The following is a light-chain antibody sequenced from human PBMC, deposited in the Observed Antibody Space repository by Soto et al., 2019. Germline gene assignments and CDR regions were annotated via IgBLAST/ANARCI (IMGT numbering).Light chain of an antibody. CDR3: QQRHNWPIT. CDR2: DTS. J-gene: IGKJ5*01. Sequence: EIVLTQSPATLSLSPGERATLSCRASQSVSSNLAWYQQRPGQPPRLLIYDTSNRATGIPARFSGSGSGTDFTLTISGLEPADLGVYYCQQRHNWPITFGQGTRLEI. CDR1: QSVSSN. V-gene: IGKV3-11*01.